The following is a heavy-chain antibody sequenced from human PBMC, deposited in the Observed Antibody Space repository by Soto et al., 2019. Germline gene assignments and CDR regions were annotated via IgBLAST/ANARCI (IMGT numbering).Heavy chain of an antibody. Sequence: PGGSLRLSCAASGFTYSAYTMHWVRQAPGKGLEYISYISNGGSFIYYADSVKGRFTISRDTAKTSLYLQMNSLRAEDTALYYCARHRYYEGSVPGYGMDVWGQGTTVTVSS. J-gene: IGHJ6*02. D-gene: IGHD3-16*01. CDR1: GFTYSAYT. CDR3: ARHRYYEGSVPGYGMDV. V-gene: IGHV3-11*01. CDR2: ISNGGSFI.